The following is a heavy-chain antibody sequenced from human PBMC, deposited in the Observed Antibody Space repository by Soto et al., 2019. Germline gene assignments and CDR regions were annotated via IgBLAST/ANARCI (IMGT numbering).Heavy chain of an antibody. J-gene: IGHJ4*02. V-gene: IGHV3-74*01. CDR1: GFTFSDYA. CDR2: VDSAGSGT. CDR3: ATVFEH. Sequence: GGSLRLSCSASGFTFSDYAMGWVRQAPGKGLEWVARVDSAGSGTSYADSVKGRFTISRDNAKNTLSLQMDSLRVEDTAVYYCATVFEHWGQG.